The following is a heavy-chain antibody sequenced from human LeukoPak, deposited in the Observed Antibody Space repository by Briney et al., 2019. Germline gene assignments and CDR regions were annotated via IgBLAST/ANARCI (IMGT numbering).Heavy chain of an antibody. J-gene: IGHJ6*02. Sequence: GGSLRLSCAASGFTFSSYWMSWVRQAPGKGLEWVANIKQDGSEKYYVDSVKGRFTISRDNAKNSLYLRMNSLRAEDTAVYYCARYYADTAMVPYYYYGMDVWGQGTTVTVSS. CDR2: IKQDGSEK. V-gene: IGHV3-7*01. CDR3: ARYYADTAMVPYYYYGMDV. D-gene: IGHD5-18*01. CDR1: GFTFSSYW.